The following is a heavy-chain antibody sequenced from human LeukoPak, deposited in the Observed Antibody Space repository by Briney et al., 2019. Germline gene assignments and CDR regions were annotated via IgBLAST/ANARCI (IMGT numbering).Heavy chain of an antibody. CDR3: ARGYGWLDY. Sequence: SETLSLTCTVSGGSISSYYWTWIRQPPGKGLEWIGYIYYSGSTNYNPSLKSRVTISVDTSKNQFSLKLSSVTAADTAVYYCARGYGWLDYWGQGTLVTVSS. CDR1: GGSISSYY. V-gene: IGHV4-59*01. D-gene: IGHD2-8*02. CDR2: IYYSGST. J-gene: IGHJ4*02.